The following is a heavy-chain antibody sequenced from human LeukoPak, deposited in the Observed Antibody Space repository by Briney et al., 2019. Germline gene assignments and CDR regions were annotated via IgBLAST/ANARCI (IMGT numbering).Heavy chain of an antibody. Sequence: DPGGSLRLSCAASGFTFDDYAMHWVRQAPGKGLEWVSGISWNSGSVGHADSVKGRFTISRDNAKNSLYLQMNSLRAEDTALYYCAKDLLGYYYYGMDVWGQGTTVTVSS. D-gene: IGHD2-8*02. CDR2: ISWNSGSV. J-gene: IGHJ6*02. CDR3: AKDLLGYYYYGMDV. CDR1: GFTFDDYA. V-gene: IGHV3-9*01.